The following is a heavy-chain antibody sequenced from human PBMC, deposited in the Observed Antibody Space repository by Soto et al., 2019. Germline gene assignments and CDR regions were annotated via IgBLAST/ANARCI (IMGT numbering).Heavy chain of an antibody. CDR1: GYTFTSSD. CDR2: MNPNSANT. V-gene: IGHV1-8*01. Sequence: QVQLVQSGAEVKKPGASVRVSCKASGYTFTSSDINWVRQATGQGLEWMGWMNPNSANTGYAQKFQGRVTMTRNTSIGTAYMELSSLRSEDTAVYYCVRGRDGNLGDAFDIWGQGTVVTVSS. J-gene: IGHJ3*02. D-gene: IGHD3-16*01. CDR3: VRGRDGNLGDAFDI.